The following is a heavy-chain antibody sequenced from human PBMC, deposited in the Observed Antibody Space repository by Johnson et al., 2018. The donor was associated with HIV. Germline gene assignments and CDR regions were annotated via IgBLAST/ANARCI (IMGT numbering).Heavy chain of an antibody. CDR2: ISGTGGTT. J-gene: IGHJ3*01. Sequence: VQLVESGGGVVQPGRSLRLSCTAFGFTFRTYGMTWVRQAPGKGLEWVSAISGTGGTTYYADSVRGRFSISRDKSNDTLYLQISSLRAEDTAVYYCAKGRGYDYDALDFWGQGTMVTVSS. CDR1: GFTFRTYG. CDR3: AKGRGYDYDALDF. V-gene: IGHV3-23*04. D-gene: IGHD5-12*01.